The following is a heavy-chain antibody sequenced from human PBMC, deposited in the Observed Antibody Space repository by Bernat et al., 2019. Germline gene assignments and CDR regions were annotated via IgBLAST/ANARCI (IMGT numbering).Heavy chain of an antibody. Sequence: EVHLVESGGGLVKPGGSLRLSCAASGFTFSDYPMNWVRQTPGKGLEWISHIRSNSDYISYGDSVKGRFTISRDNGKNSLYLQMNSLRAEDTAVYYCVRDDMWPFDYWGQGTLVTVSS. CDR3: VRDDMWPFDY. CDR2: IRSNSDYI. V-gene: IGHV3-21*05. CDR1: GFTFSDYP. J-gene: IGHJ4*02. D-gene: IGHD2-15*01.